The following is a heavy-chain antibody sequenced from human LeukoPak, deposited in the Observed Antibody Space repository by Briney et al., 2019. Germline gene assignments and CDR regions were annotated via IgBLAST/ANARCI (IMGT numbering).Heavy chain of an antibody. V-gene: IGHV4-4*07. CDR1: GGSISSYD. CDR2: IYTRGTT. D-gene: IGHD2-2*01. CDR3: AGTYQPLPLPDY. J-gene: IGHJ4*02. Sequence: SETLSLTCTVSGGSISSYDWSWIRQPAGKGLEWIGRIYTRGTTNYNPSLKSRVSMSVDTSKTQFSLKLSSVTAADTAVYYCAGTYQPLPLPDYWGQGTLVTVPS.